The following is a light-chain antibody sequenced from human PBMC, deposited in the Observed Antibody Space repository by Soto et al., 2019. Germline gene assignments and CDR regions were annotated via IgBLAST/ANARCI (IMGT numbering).Light chain of an antibody. CDR2: AAS. J-gene: IGKJ2*02. CDR3: QQSYSTPRT. V-gene: IGKV1-39*01. CDR1: QSISTY. Sequence: DIQMTQSPSSLSASVGDRVTITCRAGQSISTYLNWYQQKVGKAPKLLIYAASSLQRGVPSRFSGSGSGTDFTLIISSLQPEDFATYYCQQSYSTPRTFGQGTKLEIK.